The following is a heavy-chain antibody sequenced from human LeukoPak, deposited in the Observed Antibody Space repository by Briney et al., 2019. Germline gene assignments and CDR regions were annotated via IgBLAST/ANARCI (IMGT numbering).Heavy chain of an antibody. CDR2: IRSKGNNYAT. V-gene: IGHV3-73*01. J-gene: IGHJ4*02. Sequence: GGSLRLSCAASGFTFSDSAVHWVRQASGKGLEWVGRIRSKGNNYATAYAASVKGRFTITRDDSKNTAYLQMNSLKMEDTAVYYCTSPKRGSNTMGSGRDYWGQGTLVTVSS. CDR3: TSPKRGSNTMGSGRDY. CDR1: GFTFSDSA. D-gene: IGHD1-26*01.